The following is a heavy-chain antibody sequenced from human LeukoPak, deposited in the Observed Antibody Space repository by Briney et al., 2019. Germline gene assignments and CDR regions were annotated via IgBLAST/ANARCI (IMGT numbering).Heavy chain of an antibody. Sequence: AGSPRLSPALTRKTVRRNYMTDVRQPPGKRLEWVSVIYSGGTTYHADSVKGRFSISRDNSKNTVYLQMNSLRAEDTAVYHCARVSGNGCLDYWGQGTLVTVSS. CDR1: RKTVRRNY. D-gene: IGHD5-24*01. V-gene: IGHV3-53*01. J-gene: IGHJ4*02. CDR3: ARVSGNGCLDY. CDR2: IYSGGTT.